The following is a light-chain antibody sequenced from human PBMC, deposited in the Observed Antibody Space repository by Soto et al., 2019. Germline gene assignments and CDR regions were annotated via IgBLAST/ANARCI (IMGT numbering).Light chain of an antibody. J-gene: IGKJ5*01. CDR2: DAS. CDR1: QDISNT. CDR3: QQCKSYPIT. Sequence: AIQLTQTPSSVSASVGDRVTITCRATQDISNTLAWYQHKPGRGPMLLIFDASTLESGVPSRFTGSGSGTHFTLTISSLQPEEFATYICQQCKSYPITFGQGTRVEVK. V-gene: IGKV1-13*02.